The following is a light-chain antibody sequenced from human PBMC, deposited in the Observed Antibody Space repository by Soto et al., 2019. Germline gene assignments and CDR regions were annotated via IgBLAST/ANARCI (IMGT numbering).Light chain of an antibody. V-gene: IGKV1-27*01. Sequence: DIQMTQSPSSLSASVGDRVTITCRASQAINNYVAWYQQRPGQVPNLLIYGASTLQSVVPIRFSGSGSGTDFTLTISSLQPEDVAVYYCQRYNSAPRTFGQGTKVEIK. CDR1: QAINNY. CDR2: GAS. J-gene: IGKJ1*01. CDR3: QRYNSAPRT.